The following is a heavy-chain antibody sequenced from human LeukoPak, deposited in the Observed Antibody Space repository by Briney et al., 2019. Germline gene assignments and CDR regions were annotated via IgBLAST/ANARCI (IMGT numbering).Heavy chain of an antibody. J-gene: IGHJ3*02. Sequence: ASVKVSCKASGGTFSSYAISWVRQAPGQGLEWMGWMNPNSGNTGYAQKFQGRVTMTRNTSISTAYMELSSLRSEDTAVYYCAGGTGLNDAFDIWGQGTMVTVSS. D-gene: IGHD1-14*01. CDR2: MNPNSGNT. V-gene: IGHV1-8*02. CDR1: GGTFSSYA. CDR3: AGGTGLNDAFDI.